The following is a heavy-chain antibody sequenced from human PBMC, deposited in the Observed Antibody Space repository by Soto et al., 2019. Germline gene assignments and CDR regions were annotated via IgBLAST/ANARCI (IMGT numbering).Heavy chain of an antibody. V-gene: IGHV4-4*02. CDR3: ARGDSGWGRAFDI. CDR1: SGSISSSNW. J-gene: IGHJ3*02. D-gene: IGHD6-25*01. Sequence: PSETLSLTCAVSSGSISSSNWWSWVRQPPGKGLEWIGEIYHSGSTNYNPSLKSRVTISVDKSKNQFSLKLSSVTAADTTVYYCARGDSGWGRAFDIWGQGTMVTVSS. CDR2: IYHSGST.